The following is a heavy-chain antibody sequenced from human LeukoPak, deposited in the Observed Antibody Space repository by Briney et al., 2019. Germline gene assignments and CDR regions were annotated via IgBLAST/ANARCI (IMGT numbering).Heavy chain of an antibody. Sequence: GGSLRLSCAASGFTFSNAWMSWVRQAPGKGLEWVGRIKSKSDGGTADFAAPLKGRFTMSRDDSKNALYLQMKSLKTEDTAVYYCATYTSSYSDYWGQGTLVTVSS. D-gene: IGHD3-22*01. CDR1: GFTFSNAW. CDR3: ATYTSSYSDY. CDR2: IKSKSDGGTA. V-gene: IGHV3-15*01. J-gene: IGHJ4*02.